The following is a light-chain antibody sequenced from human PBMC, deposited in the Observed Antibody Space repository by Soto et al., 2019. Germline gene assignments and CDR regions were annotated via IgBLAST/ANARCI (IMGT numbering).Light chain of an antibody. CDR1: QSVSRSY. CDR3: QQYGSSPST. V-gene: IGKV3-20*01. J-gene: IGKJ2*01. CDR2: GAS. Sequence: EIVLTQSPGTLSLSPGERATLSCRASQSVSRSYLAWYPQKPGQAPRLLIYGASSMATGIPDTFSGSGSGTDCTLTISRLEPEGLAVYYWQQYGSSPSTFGQGTKLEIK.